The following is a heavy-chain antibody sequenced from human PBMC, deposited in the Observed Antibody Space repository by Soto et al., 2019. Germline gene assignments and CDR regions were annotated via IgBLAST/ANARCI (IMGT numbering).Heavy chain of an antibody. CDR1: GGSISSSSYY. D-gene: IGHD3-3*01. CDR2: IYYSGST. V-gene: IGHV4-31*03. Sequence: PSETLSLTCTVSGGSISSSSYYWSWIRQHPGKGLEWIGYIYYSGSTYYNPSLKSRVTISVDTSKNQFSLKLSSVTAADTAVYYCARVYDFWSGYYPGYFDYWGQGTLVTVSS. J-gene: IGHJ4*02. CDR3: ARVYDFWSGYYPGYFDY.